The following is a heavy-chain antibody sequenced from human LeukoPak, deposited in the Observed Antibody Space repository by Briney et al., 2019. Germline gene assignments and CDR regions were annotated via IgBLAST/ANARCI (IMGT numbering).Heavy chain of an antibody. Sequence: TPSETLSPTCTVSGVSITSYYWSWIRQPPGKGLEWIGYIFYNGSPNYNPSLKSRVTISIDTSENQFSLKLTSVTAADTAVYYCARDSPPWAAGAVPFDYWGQGTLVTVSS. CDR2: IFYNGSP. J-gene: IGHJ4*02. V-gene: IGHV4-59*01. CDR3: ARDSPPWAAGAVPFDY. CDR1: GVSITSYY. D-gene: IGHD6-13*01.